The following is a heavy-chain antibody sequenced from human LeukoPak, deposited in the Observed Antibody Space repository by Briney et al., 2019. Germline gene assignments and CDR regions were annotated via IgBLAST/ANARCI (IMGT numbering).Heavy chain of an antibody. J-gene: IGHJ3*02. CDR3: ARNGMAMANSAFDI. V-gene: IGHV1-18*01. Sequence: GASVKVSCKASGYSFTTYGISWVRQAPGQGLEWMGWISAYNGNTNYAQKLQGRVTMTTDTSTTTVYMELRSLRSEDTAVYYCARNGMAMANSAFDIWGQGTMVTVSS. D-gene: IGHD5-24*01. CDR2: ISAYNGNT. CDR1: GYSFTTYG.